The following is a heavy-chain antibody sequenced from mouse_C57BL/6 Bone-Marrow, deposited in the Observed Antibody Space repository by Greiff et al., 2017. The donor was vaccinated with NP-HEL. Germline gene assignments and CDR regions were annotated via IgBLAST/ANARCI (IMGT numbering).Heavy chain of an antibody. Sequence: QVTLKVSGPGILQPSQTLSLTCSFSGFSLSTFGMGVGWIRQPSGKGLEWLAHIWWDDDKYYNPALKSRLTISKDTSKNQVFLKIANVDTADTATYYCARMAGYDYDGYWYFDVWGTGTTVTVSS. J-gene: IGHJ1*03. CDR2: IWWDDDK. V-gene: IGHV8-8*01. CDR3: ARMAGYDYDGYWYFDV. CDR1: GFSLSTFGMG. D-gene: IGHD2-4*01.